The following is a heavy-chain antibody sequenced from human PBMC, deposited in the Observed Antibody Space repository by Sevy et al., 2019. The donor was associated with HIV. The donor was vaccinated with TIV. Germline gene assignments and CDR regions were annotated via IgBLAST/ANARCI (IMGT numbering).Heavy chain of an antibody. Sequence: ASVKVSCKASGGTFSSHAISWVRHAPGQGLEWMGGIIPIYGTINYAQKFQGRVTITADESTSTVYMVLSSLRPDDAAVYYCARAVTGTTYGFDPWGQGTLVTVSS. V-gene: IGHV1-69*13. D-gene: IGHD1-7*01. CDR3: ARAVTGTTYGFDP. J-gene: IGHJ5*02. CDR2: IIPIYGTI. CDR1: GGTFSSHA.